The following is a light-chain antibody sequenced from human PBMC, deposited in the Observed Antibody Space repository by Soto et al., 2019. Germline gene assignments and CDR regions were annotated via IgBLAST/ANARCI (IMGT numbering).Light chain of an antibody. J-gene: IGKJ2*01. V-gene: IGKV3-20*01. CDR1: QSMKRRY. Sequence: EIVLMQSPGTLSLSTGESATLFCRASQSMKRRYLAWYQQKPGQAPRVLIYAASIRATGIPDRFSGSGSGTDFSLTISRLEPEDFAVYYCHQYDNPPQTFGQGTKVDIK. CDR2: AAS. CDR3: HQYDNPPQT.